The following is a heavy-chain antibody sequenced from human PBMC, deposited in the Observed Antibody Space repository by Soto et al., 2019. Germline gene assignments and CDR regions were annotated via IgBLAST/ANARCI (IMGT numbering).Heavy chain of an antibody. Sequence: PGGSLRLSCAASGFTFSSYAMSWVRQAPGKGLEWVSAISGSGGSTYYADSVKGRFTISRDNSKNTLYLQMNSLRAEDTAVYYCARGSLEWLLFNHYYYGMDVWGQGTTVTVSS. CDR2: ISGSGGST. J-gene: IGHJ6*02. D-gene: IGHD3-3*01. CDR1: GFTFSSYA. V-gene: IGHV3-23*01. CDR3: ARGSLEWLLFNHYYYGMDV.